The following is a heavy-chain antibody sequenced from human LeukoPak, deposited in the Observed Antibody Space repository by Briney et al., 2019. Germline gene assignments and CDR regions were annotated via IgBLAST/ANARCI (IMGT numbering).Heavy chain of an antibody. CDR3: ATEVGLHTYGYLLRPINN. CDR1: ELTLHNAW. D-gene: IGHD5-18*01. V-gene: IGHV3-15*01. Sequence: GGSLRLSLAAFELTLHNAWMSWVGQAPGKGLEWVGRIRSKTDGGATDYAAPVKGRFTTSTDDSKNMMYLQMNSLKTEDTALYYCATEVGLHTYGYLLRPINNWAQGPLATVSS. J-gene: IGHJ4*02. CDR2: IRSKTDGGAT.